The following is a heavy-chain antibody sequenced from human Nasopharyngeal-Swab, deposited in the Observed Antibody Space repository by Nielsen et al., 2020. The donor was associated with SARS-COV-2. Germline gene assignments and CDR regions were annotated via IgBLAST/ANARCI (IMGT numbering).Heavy chain of an antibody. V-gene: IGHV4-34*01. CDR2: INHNERT. CDR1: GFTFSSYS. J-gene: IGHJ6*02. D-gene: IGHD5-24*01. Sequence: ESLKISCAASGFTFSSYSMNWVRQAPGKGPEWIGEINHNERTNYNPSLKSRIAMLVDTSNNQVSLKVSSVSAGDTAVYYCARAGRVGDAYTGLDVWGQGTTVTVSS. CDR3: ARAGRVGDAYTGLDV.